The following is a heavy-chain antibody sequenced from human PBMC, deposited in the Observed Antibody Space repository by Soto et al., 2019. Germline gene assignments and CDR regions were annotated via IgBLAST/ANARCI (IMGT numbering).Heavy chain of an antibody. J-gene: IGHJ6*04. D-gene: IGHD6-13*01. CDR3: ARGEMAVAGNIDYYYYAMAC. CDR1: GDSVSSNSAA. Sequence: PSQTLSLTCAISGDSVSSNSAAWNWLRQSPSRGLEWLGRTYYRSKWYNDYAVSVKSRITINPETSKNQFSLQLNSVTPEDTAVNYCARGEMAVAGNIDYYYYAMACWAKGST. CDR2: TYYRSKWYN. V-gene: IGHV6-1*01.